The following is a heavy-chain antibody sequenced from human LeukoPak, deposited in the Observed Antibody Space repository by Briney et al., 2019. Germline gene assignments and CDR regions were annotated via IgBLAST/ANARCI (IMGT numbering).Heavy chain of an antibody. Sequence: GGSLRLSCAASGFTFSSYGIHWVRQAPGKGLEWVAFIRFDGSNKYYADSVKGRFTISRDNSKNTLYLQMNSLRAEDTAVYYCAKVLQSGGYNSQLFDCWGQGILVTVSS. CDR2: IRFDGSNK. CDR3: AKVLQSGGYNSQLFDC. D-gene: IGHD5-24*01. CDR1: GFTFSSYG. J-gene: IGHJ4*02. V-gene: IGHV3-30*02.